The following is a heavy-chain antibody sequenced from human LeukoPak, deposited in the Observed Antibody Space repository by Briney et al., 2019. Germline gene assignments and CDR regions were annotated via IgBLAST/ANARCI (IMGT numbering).Heavy chain of an antibody. CDR2: IKSKIDGGTT. Sequence: GGSLRLSCAASGFTFSNAWMSWVRQAPGKGLEWVGRIKSKIDGGTTDYAAPVKGRFTISRDDSKNTLYLQMNSLKTEDTAVYYCTTDSWTAGDCSSTSCYTDFWGQGTLVTVSS. V-gene: IGHV3-15*01. CDR1: GFTFSNAW. J-gene: IGHJ4*02. D-gene: IGHD2-2*02. CDR3: TTDSWTAGDCSSTSCYTDF.